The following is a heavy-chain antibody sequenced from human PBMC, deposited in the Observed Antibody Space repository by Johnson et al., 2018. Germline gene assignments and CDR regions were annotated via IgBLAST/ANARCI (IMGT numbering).Heavy chain of an antibody. D-gene: IGHD5-12*01. CDR3: GYRMAALGQKYFQD. J-gene: IGHJ1*01. CDR1: GFSFSRSV. CDR2: FDGGSGST. Sequence: EVQLVESGGGLVQPGGSLRLSCVVSGFSFSRSVMSWVRQAPGKGLEWVSTFDGGSGSTYYADSGKGRFTISRDSSKNTLYLQLNSLRVDDSAVYDCGYRMAALGQKYFQDGGQGALVIVSS. V-gene: IGHV3-23*04.